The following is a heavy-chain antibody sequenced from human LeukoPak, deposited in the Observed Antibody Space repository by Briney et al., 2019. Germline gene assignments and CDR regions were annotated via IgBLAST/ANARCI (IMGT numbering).Heavy chain of an antibody. CDR2: IYYSGST. J-gene: IGHJ4*02. V-gene: IGHV4-59*13. Sequence: PSETLSLTCTVSGGSISSYYWSWIRQPPGKGLEWIGYIYYSGSTNYNPSLKSRVTISVDTSKHQFSLKLSSVTAADTAVYYCALADPGAGYYFDYWGQGTLVTVSS. D-gene: IGHD3-10*01. CDR1: GGSISSYY. CDR3: ALADPGAGYYFDY.